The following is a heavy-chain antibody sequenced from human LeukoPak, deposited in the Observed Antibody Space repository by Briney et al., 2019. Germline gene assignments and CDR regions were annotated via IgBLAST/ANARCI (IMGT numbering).Heavy chain of an antibody. D-gene: IGHD2-8*01. Sequence: GRSLRLSCAASGFTFSSYAMHWVRQAPGKGLEWVAVISYDGSNKYYADSVKGRFTISRDNSKNTLYLQMNSLRAEDTAVYYCARALLTSYYYGMDVSGQGTTVTVSS. CDR2: ISYDGSNK. CDR3: ARALLTSYYYGMDV. V-gene: IGHV3-30-3*01. CDR1: GFTFSSYA. J-gene: IGHJ6*02.